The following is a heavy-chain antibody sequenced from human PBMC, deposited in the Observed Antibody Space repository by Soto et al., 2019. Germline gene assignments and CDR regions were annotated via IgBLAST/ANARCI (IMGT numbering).Heavy chain of an antibody. CDR2: TGAGGST. CDR3: ATYQQIGGSDEY. CDR1: GFTFTNYA. Sequence: EVQLLESGGGLVQPGGSLRVSCEASGFTFTNYAMRWVRQAPGKGLEWVSNTGAGGSTVYTDSVKGHFTISRDNSKSTVYLQMNSLRAEDTAVYYCATYQQIGGSDEYWGQGTLVTVSS. J-gene: IGHJ4*02. V-gene: IGHV3-23*01. D-gene: IGHD2-2*01.